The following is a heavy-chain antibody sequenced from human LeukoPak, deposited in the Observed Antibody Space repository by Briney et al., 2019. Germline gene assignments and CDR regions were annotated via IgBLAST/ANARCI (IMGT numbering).Heavy chain of an antibody. D-gene: IGHD3-16*01. J-gene: IGHJ6*02. CDR1: GYTFTSYA. CDR3: ARPYGSYYYYGMDV. V-gene: IGHV7-4-1*02. CDR2: INTKTGNP. Sequence: ASVKVSCKASGYTFTSYAMNWVRQAPGQGLEWMGWINTKTGNPTYAQGFTGRFVFSLDTSVRTAYLQIRSLKAEDTAVYYCARPYGSYYYYGMDVWGQGTTVTVSS.